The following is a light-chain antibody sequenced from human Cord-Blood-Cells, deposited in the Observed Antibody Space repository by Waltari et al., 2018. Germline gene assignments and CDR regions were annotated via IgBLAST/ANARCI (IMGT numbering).Light chain of an antibody. J-gene: IGLJ2*01. CDR1: RSDVGSYTL. Sequence: QYALTQPASVSGSPGQSITISCTGTRSDVGSYTLVSWYQQHPGKAPKLMIYEVSKRPSGVSNRFSGSKSGNTASLTISGLQAEDEADYYCCSYAGSSTLVFGGGTKLTVL. V-gene: IGLV2-23*02. CDR3: CSYAGSSTLV. CDR2: EVS.